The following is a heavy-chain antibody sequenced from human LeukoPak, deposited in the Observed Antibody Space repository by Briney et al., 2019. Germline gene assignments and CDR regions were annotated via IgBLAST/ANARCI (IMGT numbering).Heavy chain of an antibody. V-gene: IGHV4-4*07. CDR3: ARITPGGSYPPRPTEYWYFDL. J-gene: IGHJ2*01. CDR2: IYTSGST. Sequence: PETLSLTCTVSGGSISSYYWSWIRQPAGKGLEWIGRIYTSGSTNYNPSLKSRVTMSVDTSKNQFSLKLSSVTAADTAVYYCARITPGGSYPPRPTEYWYFDLWGRGTLVTVSS. CDR1: GGSISSYY. D-gene: IGHD1-26*01.